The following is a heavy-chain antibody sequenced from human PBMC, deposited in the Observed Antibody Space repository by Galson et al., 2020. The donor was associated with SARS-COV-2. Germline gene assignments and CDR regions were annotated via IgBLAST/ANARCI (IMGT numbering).Heavy chain of an antibody. D-gene: IGHD6-13*01. CDR2: IPYDGTTK. Sequence: GGSLRLSCAASGFALSNSAMHWVRQAPGKGMEWVAIIPYDGTTKYNSDSVKGRFTISRDISKNTLYLQMNSLRPEDTAVYYCARETDDQTSSWYDYWGQGARVSVSS. V-gene: IGHV3-30*04. CDR3: ARETDDQTSSWYDY. J-gene: IGHJ4*02. CDR1: GFALSNSA.